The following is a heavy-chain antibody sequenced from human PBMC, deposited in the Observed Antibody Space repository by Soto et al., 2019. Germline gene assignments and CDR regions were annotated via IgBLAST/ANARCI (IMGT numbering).Heavy chain of an antibody. CDR1: GYTFTSYG. Sequence: QVQLVQSGAEVKKPGASVKVSCKASGYTFTSYGINWVRQAPGQGLEWMGWISAYNGDTNYAQKFQGRVTMTTDTSTSTVYMELRSLRSDDTAGYFRARAYSSGWSASYWGQGTLVIVSS. CDR3: ARAYSSGWSASY. D-gene: IGHD6-19*01. J-gene: IGHJ4*02. CDR2: ISAYNGDT. V-gene: IGHV1-18*01.